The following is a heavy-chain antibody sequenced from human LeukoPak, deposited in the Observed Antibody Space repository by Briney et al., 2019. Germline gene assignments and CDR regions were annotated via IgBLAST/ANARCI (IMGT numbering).Heavy chain of an antibody. CDR3: ARLFFVIDT. Sequence: PSETLSLSCTVSGASISNSAYYWLWIRQPPGEGLECIGTVHYSGSTFYNPSLKSRVNISVDTSKNQFSLQLSSVTAADTAVYYCARLFFVIDTWGEGTRVSV. CDR1: GASISNSAYY. D-gene: IGHD3-3*01. V-gene: IGHV4-39*01. CDR2: VHYSGST. J-gene: IGHJ5*02.